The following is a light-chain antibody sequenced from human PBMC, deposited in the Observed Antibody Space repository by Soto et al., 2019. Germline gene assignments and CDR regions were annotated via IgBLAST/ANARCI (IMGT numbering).Light chain of an antibody. Sequence: EIVLTQSPATLSVSPGEAVTLSCRASQSVSSSLAWYQQQPGRSPRLLIYGASTRATGIPARFSGSGSGTEFTLTITSLQPEDVATYYCQHSFGTPPYTFGQGTRL. CDR1: QSVSSS. J-gene: IGKJ2*01. CDR3: QHSFGTPPYT. CDR2: GAS. V-gene: IGKV3-15*01.